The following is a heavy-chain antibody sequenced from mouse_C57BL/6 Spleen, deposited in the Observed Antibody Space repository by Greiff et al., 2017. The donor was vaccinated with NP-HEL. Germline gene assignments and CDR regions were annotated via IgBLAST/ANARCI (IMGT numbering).Heavy chain of an antibody. CDR1: GYTFTSYW. CDR3: ARAKNYGSSYFDY. CDR2: IDPSDSET. J-gene: IGHJ2*01. Sequence: VQLQQPGAELVRPGSSVKLSCKASGYTFTSYWMHWVKQRPIQGLEWIGNIDPSDSETHYNQKFKDKATLTVDKSSSTAYMQLSSLTSEDSAVYYWARAKNYGSSYFDYWGQGTTLTVSS. D-gene: IGHD1-1*01. V-gene: IGHV1-52*01.